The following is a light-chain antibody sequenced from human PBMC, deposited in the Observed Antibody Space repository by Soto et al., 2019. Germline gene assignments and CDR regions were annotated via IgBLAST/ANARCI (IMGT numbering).Light chain of an antibody. CDR1: QSVSSRN. CDR2: GAF. CDR3: LLYGDSPPAYT. J-gene: IGKJ2*01. Sequence: EIVLTQSPGTLSLFPGERATLSCRASQSVSSRNLAWYRQKPGQAPSLLIYGAFNRATGIPDRFSGSGSATDFTLTISRRETADFAVSYCLLYGDSPPAYTFGQGTKLDIK. V-gene: IGKV3-20*01.